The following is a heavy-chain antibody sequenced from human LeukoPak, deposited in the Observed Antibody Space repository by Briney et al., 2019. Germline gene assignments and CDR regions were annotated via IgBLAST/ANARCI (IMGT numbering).Heavy chain of an antibody. V-gene: IGHV4-34*01. CDR2: INHSGST. CDR1: GGSFSGYY. D-gene: IGHD3-10*01. J-gene: IGHJ5*02. Sequence: PSETLSLTCAVYGGSFSGYYWSWIRQPPEEGLEWIGEINHSGSTNYNPSLKSRVTISVDTSKNQFSLKLSSVTAADTAVYYCARGVRPPRHWFDPWGQGTLVTVSS. CDR3: ARGVRPPRHWFDP.